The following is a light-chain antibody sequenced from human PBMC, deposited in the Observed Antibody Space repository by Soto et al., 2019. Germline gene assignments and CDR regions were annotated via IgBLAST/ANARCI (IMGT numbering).Light chain of an antibody. J-gene: IGKJ1*01. CDR1: QSVSSNF. CDR3: QQYVSSQTT. Sequence: IVLTQSPGTLSFSPGERATLSCRASQSVSSNFLAWYQQKPGQAPRLLIYHAFSRPTGIPDRFSGSGSGTDFTLTISRLEPEDFAVYYCQQYVSSQTTFGQGTKVEI. V-gene: IGKV3-20*01. CDR2: HAF.